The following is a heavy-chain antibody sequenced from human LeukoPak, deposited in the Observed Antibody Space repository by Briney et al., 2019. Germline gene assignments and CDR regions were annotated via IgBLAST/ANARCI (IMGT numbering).Heavy chain of an antibody. CDR2: ISAYNGNT. D-gene: IGHD6-19*01. J-gene: IGHJ4*02. CDR1: GYTFTSYG. V-gene: IGHV1-18*01. Sequence: PGASVKVSCQASGYTFTSYGISWVRQAPGQGLEWMGWISAYNGNTNYAQKLQGRVTMTTDTSTSTAYMELRSLRSDDTAVYYCASSSSGWYPMVTSFDYWGQGTLVTVSS. CDR3: ASSSSGWYPMVTSFDY.